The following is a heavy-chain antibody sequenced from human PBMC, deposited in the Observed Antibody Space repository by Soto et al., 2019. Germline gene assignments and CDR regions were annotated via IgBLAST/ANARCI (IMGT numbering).Heavy chain of an antibody. CDR3: ARVRTYYYDSSGYFWWFDP. D-gene: IGHD3-22*01. J-gene: IGHJ5*02. CDR2: IYHSGST. V-gene: IGHV4-59*12. CDR1: GGSIRSYY. Sequence: PSETLSLTCTVSGGSIRSYYWSWIRQPPGKGLEWIGYIYHSGSTNYNPSLKSRVTISVDKSKNQFSLKLSSVTAADTAVYYCARVRTYYYDSSGYFWWFDPWGQGTLVTVSS.